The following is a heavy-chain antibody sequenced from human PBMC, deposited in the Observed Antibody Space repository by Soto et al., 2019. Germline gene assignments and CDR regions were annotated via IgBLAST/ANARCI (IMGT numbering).Heavy chain of an antibody. CDR2: IIPIFGTA. Sequence: SVKVSCKASGGTFSSYAISWVRQAPGQGLEWMGGIIPIFGTANYAQKFQGRVTITADESTSTAYMELSSLRSEDTAVYYCARTPTMIVVSDAFDIWGQGTMVTVSS. D-gene: IGHD3-22*01. J-gene: IGHJ3*02. CDR3: ARTPTMIVVSDAFDI. V-gene: IGHV1-69*13. CDR1: GGTFSSYA.